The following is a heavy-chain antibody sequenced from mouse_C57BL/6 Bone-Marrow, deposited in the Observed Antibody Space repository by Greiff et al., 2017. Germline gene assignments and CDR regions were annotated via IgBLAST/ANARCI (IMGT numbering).Heavy chain of an antibody. CDR3: ARYRGY. Sequence: QVQLQQPGAELVMPGASVKLSCKASGYTFTSYWMHWVKQRPGHGLEWIGEIDPSDSYTNYNQKFKGKSTLTVDKSSSTAYMQLSSLTSEDAAVYYCARYRGYWGQGTTLTVSS. CDR2: IDPSDSYT. V-gene: IGHV1-69*01. J-gene: IGHJ2*01. CDR1: GYTFTSYW.